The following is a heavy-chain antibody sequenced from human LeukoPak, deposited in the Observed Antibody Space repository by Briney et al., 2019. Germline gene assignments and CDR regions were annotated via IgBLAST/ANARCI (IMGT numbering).Heavy chain of an antibody. V-gene: IGHV5-51*01. CDR3: ARHGVVGATTDYFDY. Sequence: GEPLKISCKGSGDSFTSYWIGWVRQVPGKGLEWMGIIYPGDSDTRYSPTFQGQVTILADKSISTAYLQWSSLKASDTAMYYCARHGVVGATTDYFDYWGQGTLVTVSS. CDR2: IYPGDSDT. J-gene: IGHJ4*02. D-gene: IGHD1-26*01. CDR1: GDSFTSYW.